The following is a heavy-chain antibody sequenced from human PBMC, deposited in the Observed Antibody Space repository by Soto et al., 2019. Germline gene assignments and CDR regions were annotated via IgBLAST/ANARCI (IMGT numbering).Heavy chain of an antibody. CDR2: IGTSGKTI. J-gene: IGHJ6*02. Sequence: PGGPVRLSCAVSGFTFISYEMNWVRQAPGKGLEWVSYIGTSGKTIYYADSVRGRFTISRDNAKNSLYLQMNSLRAEDTAVYFCARDPAIYSGKFDYGLDVWGRGTTVTVSS. CDR3: ARDPAIYSGKFDYGLDV. V-gene: IGHV3-48*03. CDR1: GFTFISYE. D-gene: IGHD4-4*01.